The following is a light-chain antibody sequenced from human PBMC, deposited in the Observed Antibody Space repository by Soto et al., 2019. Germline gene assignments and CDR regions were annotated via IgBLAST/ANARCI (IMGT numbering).Light chain of an antibody. CDR2: EVS. J-gene: IGLJ3*02. Sequence: QSALTQPASVSGSPGQSITISCTGTSSDVGAYNYVYWYQQHPGKAPKLMIYEVSSRPSGVSNRFSGSKSANTASLTISGLQAGDEADYYCSSYTSSSTWLFGGGTKLTVL. CDR3: SSYTSSSTWL. CDR1: SSDVGAYNY. V-gene: IGLV2-14*03.